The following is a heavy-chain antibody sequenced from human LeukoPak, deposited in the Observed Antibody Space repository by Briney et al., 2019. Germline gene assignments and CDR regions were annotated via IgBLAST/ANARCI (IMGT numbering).Heavy chain of an antibody. J-gene: IGHJ4*02. V-gene: IGHV5-51*01. Sequence: GESLKISCKGSGYSFTSYWIGWVRQMPGKGLEWMGIIYPGDSDTRYSPSFQGQVTISADKSISTAYLQWSSLKASDTAMYYCARHSNYGSGSFTNFDYWGQGTLVTVSS. CDR2: IYPGDSDT. CDR1: GYSFTSYW. CDR3: ARHSNYGSGSFTNFDY. D-gene: IGHD3-10*01.